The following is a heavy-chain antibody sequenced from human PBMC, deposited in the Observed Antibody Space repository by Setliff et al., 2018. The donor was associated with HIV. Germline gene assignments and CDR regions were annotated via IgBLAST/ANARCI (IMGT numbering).Heavy chain of an antibody. J-gene: IGHJ4*02. CDR1: GFTFSDYY. V-gene: IGHV3-30*18. CDR2: ISYDGSNK. CDR3: AKDHRVVSYYYDSSGYDY. Sequence: GGSLRLSCAASGFTFSDYYMSWIRQAPGKGLEWVAVISYDGSNKYYADSVKGRFTISRDNSKNTLYLQMNSLRAEDTAMYYCAKDHRVVSYYYDSSGYDYWGQGTLVTVSS. D-gene: IGHD3-22*01.